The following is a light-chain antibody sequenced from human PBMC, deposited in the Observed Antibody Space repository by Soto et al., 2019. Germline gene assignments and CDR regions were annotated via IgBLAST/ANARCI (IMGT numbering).Light chain of an antibody. Sequence: DIPMTHSPSTLSAAVGDRLTITCRASRDISSWIALYRQKAGKAPKVLIYYASILESGVPSTFSGSGYGTEFTLTISSLQPYYVETYYCQQWNTFWTFGQGTKVDIK. CDR1: RDISSW. CDR3: QQWNTFWT. V-gene: IGKV1-5*01. CDR2: YAS. J-gene: IGKJ1*01.